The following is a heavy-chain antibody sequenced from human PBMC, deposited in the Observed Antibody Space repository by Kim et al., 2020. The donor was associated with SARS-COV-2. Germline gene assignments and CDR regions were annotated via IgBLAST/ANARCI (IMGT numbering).Heavy chain of an antibody. D-gene: IGHD6-19*01. CDR2: INHSGST. V-gene: IGHV4-34*01. CDR3: ARGARHSSGWLGY. CDR1: GGSFSGYY. Sequence: SETLSLTCAVYGGSFSGYYWSWIRQPPGKGLEWIGEINHSGSTNYNPSLKSRVTISVDTSKNQFSLKLSSVTAADTAVYYCARGARHSSGWLGYWGQGTMVTVSS. J-gene: IGHJ4*02.